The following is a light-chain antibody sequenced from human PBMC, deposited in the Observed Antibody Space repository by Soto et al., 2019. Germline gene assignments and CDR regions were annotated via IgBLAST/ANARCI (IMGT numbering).Light chain of an antibody. Sequence: DIQMTQSPSSLSASVGDRVSITCRASQIISSYLNWYQQKPGKAPKLLIYAASSFQSGVPSRFSGSGSGTDFTLTISSLQPEDFATYYCQQSYSTPLTFGGGTKVDI. CDR2: AAS. J-gene: IGKJ4*01. CDR3: QQSYSTPLT. V-gene: IGKV1-39*01. CDR1: QIISSY.